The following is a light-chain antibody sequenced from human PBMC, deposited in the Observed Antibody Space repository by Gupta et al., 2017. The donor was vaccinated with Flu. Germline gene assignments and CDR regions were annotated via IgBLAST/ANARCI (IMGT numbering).Light chain of an antibody. Sequence: VTLTCGLTSVSVSTNNYPTWYQQTPGHAPRTLIYSTNTRSSGVPDRFSGSILGNKAALTITGAQADDESDYYCVLYMGGGISVFGGGTKLTVL. CDR1: SVSVSTNNY. J-gene: IGLJ3*02. V-gene: IGLV8-61*01. CDR2: STN. CDR3: VLYMGGGISV.